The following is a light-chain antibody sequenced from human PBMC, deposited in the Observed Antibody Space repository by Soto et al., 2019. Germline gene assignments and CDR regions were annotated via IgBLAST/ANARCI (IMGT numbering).Light chain of an antibody. CDR3: AAWDDSLSALYV. CDR1: SSNIGSNY. Sequence: QSVLTQPPSASGTPGQRVTISCSGSSSNIGSNYVYWYQQLPGTAPKLLIYRNNQRPSGVPDRFSGSKSGTSASLAISGLLSADEADYYCAAWDDSLSALYVFGTGTKLTVL. V-gene: IGLV1-47*01. J-gene: IGLJ1*01. CDR2: RNN.